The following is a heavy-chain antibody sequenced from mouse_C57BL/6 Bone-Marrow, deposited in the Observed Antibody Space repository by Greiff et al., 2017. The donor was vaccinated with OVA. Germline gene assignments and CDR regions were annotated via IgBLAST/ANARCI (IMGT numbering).Heavy chain of an antibody. J-gene: IGHJ4*01. D-gene: IGHD1-1*01. Sequence: QVHVKQSGAELVRPGASVTLSCKASGYTFTDYEMHWVKQTPVHGLEWIGAIDPETGGTAYNQKFKGKAILTADKSSSTAYMELRSLTSEDSAVYYCTRSSSYDAMDYWGQGTSVTVSS. V-gene: IGHV1-15*01. CDR2: IDPETGGT. CDR1: GYTFTDYE. CDR3: TRSSSYDAMDY.